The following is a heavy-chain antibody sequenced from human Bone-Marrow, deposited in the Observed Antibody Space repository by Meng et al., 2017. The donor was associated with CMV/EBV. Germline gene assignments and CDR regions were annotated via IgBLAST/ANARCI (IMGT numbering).Heavy chain of an antibody. J-gene: IGHJ6*02. CDR2: IYHSGST. D-gene: IGHD3-16*01. CDR1: GGSSSSSNW. V-gene: IGHV4-4*02. CDR3: ARSYGDYYYGMDV. Sequence: AVSGGSSSSSNWWSWVRQPPGKGLEWIGEIYHSGSTNYNPSLKSRVTISVDKSKNQFSLKLSSVTAADTAVYYCARSYGDYYYGMDVWGQGTTVTVSS.